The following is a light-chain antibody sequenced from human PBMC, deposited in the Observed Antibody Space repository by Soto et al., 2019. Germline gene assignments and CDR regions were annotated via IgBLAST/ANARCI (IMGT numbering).Light chain of an antibody. CDR1: QSVSSY. CDR3: QQYSSWPRT. Sequence: DIVMTQSPATLSVSPGETATLSCRASQSVSSYLAWYQQKPGQASRLLISGASTRATGFPVRFSGSVSGTAFTLTISSLQSEDFANYYCQQYSSWPRTFGQGTRVEIK. V-gene: IGKV3-15*01. J-gene: IGKJ1*01. CDR2: GAS.